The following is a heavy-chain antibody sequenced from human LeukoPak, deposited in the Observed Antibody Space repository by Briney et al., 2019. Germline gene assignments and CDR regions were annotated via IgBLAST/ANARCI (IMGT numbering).Heavy chain of an antibody. D-gene: IGHD3-10*01. V-gene: IGHV1-69*06. CDR2: IIPIFGTA. CDR1: GYTFTGYY. J-gene: IGHJ2*01. CDR3: ARSPLGVRHNWYFDL. Sequence: ASVKVSCKASGYTFTGYYMHWVRQAPGQGLEWMGGIIPIFGTANYAQKFQGRVTITADKSTSTAYMELSSLRSEDTAVYYCARSPLGVRHNWYFDLWGRGTLVTVSS.